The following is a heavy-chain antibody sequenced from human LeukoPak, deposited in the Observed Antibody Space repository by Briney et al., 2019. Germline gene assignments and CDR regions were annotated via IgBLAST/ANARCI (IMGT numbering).Heavy chain of an antibody. CDR2: ISSSGSTI. D-gene: IGHD1-26*01. J-gene: IGHJ4*02. Sequence: GGSLRLSCAASGFTFSDYYMSWMRQAPGEGREWVSYISSSGSTIYYADSVKGRFTISSDNAKHSLYLQMNGLRAEDTAVYYCAREGFFVGATPFDYWGQGTLVTVSS. CDR3: AREGFFVGATPFDY. V-gene: IGHV3-11*01. CDR1: GFTFSDYY.